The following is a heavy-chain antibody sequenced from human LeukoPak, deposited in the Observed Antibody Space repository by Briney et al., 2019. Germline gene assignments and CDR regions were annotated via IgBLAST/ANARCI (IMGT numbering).Heavy chain of an antibody. J-gene: IGHJ5*02. V-gene: IGHV4-59*01. D-gene: IGHD2-15*01. CDR3: ARAKDFLNWFDP. CDR2: IYYSGST. CDR1: GFTFDDYG. Sequence: GSLRLSCAASGFTFDDYGMSWVRQAPGKGLEWIGYIYYSGSTNYNPSLKSRVTISVDTSKNQFSLKLSSVTAADTAVYYCARAKDFLNWFDPWGQGTLVTVSS.